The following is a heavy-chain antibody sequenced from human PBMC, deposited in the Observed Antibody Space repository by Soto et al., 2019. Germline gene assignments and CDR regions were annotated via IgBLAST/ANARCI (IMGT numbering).Heavy chain of an antibody. CDR1: GGSISSYY. Sequence: SETLSLTCAVSGGSISSYYWSWIRQPPGKGLEWIGYIHSAGSTDYNPSLKSRVTISVDTSMNQLSLKLNSVTAADTAVYYCARFGRRLSAPVFDFWGQGFLVTVSS. CDR3: ARFGRRLSAPVFDF. J-gene: IGHJ4*02. V-gene: IGHV4-59*01. D-gene: IGHD6-25*01. CDR2: IHSAGST.